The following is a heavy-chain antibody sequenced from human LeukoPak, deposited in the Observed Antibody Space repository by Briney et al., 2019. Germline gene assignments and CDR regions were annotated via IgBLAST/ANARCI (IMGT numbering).Heavy chain of an antibody. D-gene: IGHD3-3*01. CDR2: IYYSGST. J-gene: IGHJ4*02. Sequence: SETLSLTCTVSGGSISSYYWNWIRQPPGKGLEWIGYIYYSGSTNYNPSLKSRVTISVDTSKNQFSLKLSSVTAADTAVYYCARGLRYYDFWSGYYTYFDYWGQGTLVTVSS. CDR3: ARGLRYYDFWSGYYTYFDY. CDR1: GGSISSYY. V-gene: IGHV4-59*01.